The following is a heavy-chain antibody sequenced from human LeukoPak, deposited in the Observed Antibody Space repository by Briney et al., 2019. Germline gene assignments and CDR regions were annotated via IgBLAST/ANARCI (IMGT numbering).Heavy chain of an antibody. D-gene: IGHD3-10*01. CDR3: ARVGTMVRGVISYFDYYYMDV. J-gene: IGHJ6*03. CDR1: GFTFSDYY. Sequence: GGSLRLSCAASGFTFSDYYMSWIRQAPGEGLEWVSYISSSGSTIYYADSVKGRFTISRDNAKNSLYLQMNSLRAEDTAVYYCARVGTMVRGVISYFDYYYMDVWGNGTTVTVSS. V-gene: IGHV3-11*04. CDR2: ISSSGSTI.